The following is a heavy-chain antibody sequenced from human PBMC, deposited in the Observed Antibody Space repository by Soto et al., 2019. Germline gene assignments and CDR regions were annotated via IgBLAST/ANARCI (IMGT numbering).Heavy chain of an antibody. V-gene: IGHV1-18*01. CDR2: ISAYNGNT. J-gene: IGHJ4*02. CDR3: ARDVDYYDSSGYYPTFPYYFDY. CDR1: GYTFTSYG. Sequence: ASVKVSCKASGYTFTSYGISWVRQAPGQGLEWMGWISAYNGNTNYAQKLQGRVTMTTDTSTSTAYMELRSLRSDDTAVYHCARDVDYYDSSGYYPTFPYYFDYWGQGTLVTLSS. D-gene: IGHD3-22*01.